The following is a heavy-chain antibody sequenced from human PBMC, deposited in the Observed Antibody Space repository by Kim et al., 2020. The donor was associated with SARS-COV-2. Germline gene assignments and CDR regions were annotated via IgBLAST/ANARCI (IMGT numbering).Heavy chain of an antibody. CDR3: ARRGQATPYYYGSGSYYPAQVDY. J-gene: IGHJ4*02. CDR1: GGSISSSSYY. Sequence: SETLSLTCTVSGGSISSSSYYWGWIRQPPGKGLEWIGSIYYSGSTYYNPSLKSRVTISVDTSKNQFSLKLSSVTAADTAVYYCARRGQATPYYYGSGSYYPAQVDYWGQGTLVTVSS. D-gene: IGHD3-10*01. V-gene: IGHV4-39*01. CDR2: IYYSGST.